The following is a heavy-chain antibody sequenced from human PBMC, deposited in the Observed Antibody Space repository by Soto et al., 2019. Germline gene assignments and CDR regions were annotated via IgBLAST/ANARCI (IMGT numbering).Heavy chain of an antibody. CDR1: GFTFISYT. CDR3: VKGYCTGGSCYSRYWHFDL. CDR2: MSGSSGGT. V-gene: IGHV3-23*01. Sequence: EVLLLESGGDLVQPGGSLRLSCAASGFTFISYTMSWVRQAPGKGLEWVSAMSGSSGGTYYADTVKGRFTISRDNCKNTLFLQMNSLRAEDTAVYYCVKGYCTGGSCYSRYWHFDLWGRGTLVTVSS. D-gene: IGHD2-15*01. J-gene: IGHJ2*01.